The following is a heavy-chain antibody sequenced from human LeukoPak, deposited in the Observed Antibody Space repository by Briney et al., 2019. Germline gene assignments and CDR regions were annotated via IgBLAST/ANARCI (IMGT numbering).Heavy chain of an antibody. CDR3: AKGGPNDFWSPDLVDY. D-gene: IGHD3-3*01. J-gene: IGHJ4*02. Sequence: GSLRLSCAASGFTFSSYAMSWVRQAPEKGLEWVSAISGSGGSTYYADSVKGRFTISRDNSKNTLYLQMNSLRAEDTAVYYCAKGGPNDFWSPDLVDYWGQGTLVTVSS. CDR2: ISGSGGST. V-gene: IGHV3-23*01. CDR1: GFTFSSYA.